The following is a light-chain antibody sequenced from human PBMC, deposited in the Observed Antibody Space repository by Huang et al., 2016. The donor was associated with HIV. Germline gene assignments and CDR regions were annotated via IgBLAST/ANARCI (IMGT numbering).Light chain of an antibody. Sequence: EIVLTQSPATLSLSPGERATLSCRASQSVSSYLAWYQQKSGQAPRLLIYDASNRATGIPARFSGSGSGTDFTPTISSLQPEDFAVYFCQQRKDWYTFGQGTKLEIK. J-gene: IGKJ2*01. CDR1: QSVSSY. CDR2: DAS. CDR3: QQRKDWYT. V-gene: IGKV3-11*01.